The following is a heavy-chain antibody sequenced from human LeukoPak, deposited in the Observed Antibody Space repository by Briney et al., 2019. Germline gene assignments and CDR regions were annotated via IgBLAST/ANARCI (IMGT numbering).Heavy chain of an antibody. V-gene: IGHV2-5*02. D-gene: IGHD7-27*01. CDR3: THALNWGLADY. J-gene: IGHJ4*02. CDR1: GFSLSTSGLG. CDR2: IRWDDDK. Sequence: SGPTLIHPTPALTLTFTFSGFSLSTSGLGVGLIRQPPVKALEWFALIRWDDDKRYSPSLRSRLTITKDTSNNQVVPTMTNMDPVDTGTYYCTHALNWGLADYWGQGALVTVSS.